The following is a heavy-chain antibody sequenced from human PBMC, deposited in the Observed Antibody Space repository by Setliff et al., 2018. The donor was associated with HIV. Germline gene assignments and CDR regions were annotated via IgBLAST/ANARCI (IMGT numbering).Heavy chain of an antibody. Sequence: GASVKVSCKSSAGSFSIFAINWVRQAPGQGLEWVGGMMTIFSTTNYARKFQGRVTITTDESTGTAYMELSNLRSEDTAVYYCATEGAGGSYQRASALDVWGQGTMVTVSS. CDR2: MMTIFSTT. V-gene: IGHV1-69*05. J-gene: IGHJ3*01. CDR3: ATEGAGGSYQRASALDV. CDR1: AGSFSIFA. D-gene: IGHD1-26*01.